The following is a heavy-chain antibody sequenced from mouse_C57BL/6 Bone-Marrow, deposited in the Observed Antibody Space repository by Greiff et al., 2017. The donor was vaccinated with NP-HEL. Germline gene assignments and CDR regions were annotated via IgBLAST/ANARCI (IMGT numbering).Heavy chain of an antibody. CDR3: ARRYYGPWFAY. V-gene: IGHV5-17*01. CDR2: ISSGSSTI. Sequence: EVKLMESGGGLVKPGGSLKLSCAASGFTFSDYGMHWVRQAPEKGLEWVAYISSGSSTIYYADTVKGRFTISRDNAKNTLFLQMTSLRSEDTAMYYCARRYYGPWFAYWGQGTLVTVSA. CDR1: GFTFSDYG. J-gene: IGHJ3*01. D-gene: IGHD1-1*01.